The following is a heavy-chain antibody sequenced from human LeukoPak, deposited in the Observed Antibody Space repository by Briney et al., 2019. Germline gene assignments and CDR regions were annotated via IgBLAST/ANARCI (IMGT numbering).Heavy chain of an antibody. J-gene: IGHJ3*02. Sequence: GRSLRLSCAASGFTFSSYGMHWVRQAPGKGLEWVAVISYDGSNKYYADSVKGRFTISRDNSKITLYLQMNSLRAEDTAVYYCAKLEQYYYDSSGYYSHPHDAFDIWGQGTMVTVSS. CDR2: ISYDGSNK. D-gene: IGHD3-22*01. CDR3: AKLEQYYYDSSGYYSHPHDAFDI. CDR1: GFTFSSYG. V-gene: IGHV3-30*18.